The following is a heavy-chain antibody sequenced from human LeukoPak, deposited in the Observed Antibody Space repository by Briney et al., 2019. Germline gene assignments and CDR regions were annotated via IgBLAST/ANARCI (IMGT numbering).Heavy chain of an antibody. D-gene: IGHD3-16*02. CDR1: GYTFTGYY. CDR2: INPNSGGT. Sequence: ASVKVSCKASGYTFTGYYMHWVRQAPGQGLEWMGWINPNSGGTNYAQKFQGRVTMTRDTSISTAYMELSRLRSDDTAVYYCARGFYVWGSYRSPPFDYWGQGTPVTVSS. V-gene: IGHV1-2*02. J-gene: IGHJ4*02. CDR3: ARGFYVWGSYRSPPFDY.